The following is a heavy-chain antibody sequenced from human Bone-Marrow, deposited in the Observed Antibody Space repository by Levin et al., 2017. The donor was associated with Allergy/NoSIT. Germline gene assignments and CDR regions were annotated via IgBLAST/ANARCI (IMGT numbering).Heavy chain of an antibody. Sequence: GESLKISCAASGILFSNYDMNWVRQAPGKGLEWVSSISAGGNYIYYADSVKGRFTISRDNAKNSLFLQMNSLRAEDTAVYYCASWAMYHYDRSAFDYFYYAMDVWGQGTTVTVSS. CDR2: ISAGGNYI. D-gene: IGHD3-22*01. V-gene: IGHV3-21*01. CDR3: ASWAMYHYDRSAFDYFYYAMDV. CDR1: GILFSNYD. J-gene: IGHJ6*02.